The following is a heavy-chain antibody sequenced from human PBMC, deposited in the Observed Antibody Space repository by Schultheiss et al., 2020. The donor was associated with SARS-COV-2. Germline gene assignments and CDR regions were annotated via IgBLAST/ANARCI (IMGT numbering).Heavy chain of an antibody. CDR3: ARDPYSTVDY. CDR1: GFTFNSYA. D-gene: IGHD6-13*01. CDR2: ISSSSSYI. Sequence: GGSLRLSCAASGFTFNSYAMNWVRQAPGKGLEWVSYISSSSSYIYYADSVKGRFTISRDNAKNSLYLQMNSLRAEDTAVYYCARDPYSTVDYWGQGTLVTVSS. V-gene: IGHV3-21*05. J-gene: IGHJ4*02.